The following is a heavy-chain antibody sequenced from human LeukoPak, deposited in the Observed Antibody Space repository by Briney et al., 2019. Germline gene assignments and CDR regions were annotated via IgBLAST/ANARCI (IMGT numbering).Heavy chain of an antibody. V-gene: IGHV3-23*01. CDR1: GFTFSNYA. Sequence: GGSLRLSCATSGFTFSNYAMTWVRQAPGKGREWVSGISGSGGGTYYADSGKGGFTISRDNSKNTLYLQMSSLRAEDTALYYCAKDLSGSSHNWFAPWGQGTLVTVSS. D-gene: IGHD3-10*01. CDR3: AKDLSGSSHNWFAP. CDR2: ISGSGGGT. J-gene: IGHJ5*02.